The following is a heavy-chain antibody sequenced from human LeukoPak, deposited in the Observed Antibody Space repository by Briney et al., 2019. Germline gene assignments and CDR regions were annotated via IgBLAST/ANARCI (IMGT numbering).Heavy chain of an antibody. D-gene: IGHD5-24*01. J-gene: IGHJ6*02. CDR3: ATGGESYGLDV. CDR2: FDPEDGET. CDR1: GYTLTELS. Sequence: ASVKVSCKVSGYTLTELSMYWVRQPPGKGLEWMGGFDPEDGETIYAQKFQGRVTMTEDTSTDTAYMELSSLRSEDMAVYYCATGGESYGLDVWGQGTTVTISS. V-gene: IGHV1-24*01.